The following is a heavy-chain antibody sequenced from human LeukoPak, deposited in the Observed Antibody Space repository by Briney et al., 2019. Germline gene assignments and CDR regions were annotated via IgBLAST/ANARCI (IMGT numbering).Heavy chain of an antibody. D-gene: IGHD7-27*01. CDR1: GFTVSSNY. CDR3: ARAKLTGAAFDI. J-gene: IGHJ3*02. V-gene: IGHV3-53*01. Sequence: GGSLRLSCAASGFTVSSNYMSWVRQAPGKGLEWDSVIYSGGSTYYADSVKGRFTISRDNSKNTLYLQMNSLRAEDTAVYYCARAKLTGAAFDIWGQGTMVTVSS. CDR2: IYSGGST.